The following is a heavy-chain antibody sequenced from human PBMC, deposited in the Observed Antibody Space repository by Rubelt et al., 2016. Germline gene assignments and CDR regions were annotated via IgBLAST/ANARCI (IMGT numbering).Heavy chain of an antibody. V-gene: IGHV4-34*01. CDR2: INHSGST. J-gene: IGHJ5*02. CDR3: ARHSHNCSSTSCGLNWFDP. Sequence: QVQLQQWGAGLLKPSETLSLTCAVYGGSFSGYYWSWIRQPPGKGLEWIGEINHSGSTNYNPSLKSRVTISVDTSKNQFSLKLSSVTAADTAVYYWARHSHNCSSTSCGLNWFDPWGQGTLVTVSS. D-gene: IGHD2-2*01. CDR1: GGSFSGYY.